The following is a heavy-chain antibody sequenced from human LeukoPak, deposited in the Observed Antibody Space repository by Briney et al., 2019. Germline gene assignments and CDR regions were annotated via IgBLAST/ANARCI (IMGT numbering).Heavy chain of an antibody. CDR1: GGSFSGYY. CDR3: ATARGGWYTIDH. CDR2: INHSGST. Sequence: SETLSLTCAVYGGSFSGYYWSWIRQPPGKGLEWIGEINHSGSTNYNPSLKSRVTISVDTSKNQFSPKLSSVTAADTAVYYCATARGGWYTIDHWGQGTLVTVSS. J-gene: IGHJ4*02. D-gene: IGHD6-19*01. V-gene: IGHV4-34*01.